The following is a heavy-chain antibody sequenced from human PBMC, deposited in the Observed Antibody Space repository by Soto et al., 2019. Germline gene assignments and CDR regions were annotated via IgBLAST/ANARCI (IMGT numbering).Heavy chain of an antibody. CDR1: EFTFSSRG. V-gene: IGHV3-30*03. J-gene: IGHJ6*02. Sequence: ELLVDSGGGVVQPGGSVTLSCVASEFTFSSRGMHWVRLAPGKGLEWVAVVSYDGRNKYYADSVKGRFTISRDNSKSTLYLQMSSLRLEDTAVYYCARGSGIYGFDNRHYSVYYGMDVWGQGTTVIVS. CDR2: VSYDGRNK. CDR3: ARGSGIYGFDNRHYSVYYGMDV. D-gene: IGHD2-21*01.